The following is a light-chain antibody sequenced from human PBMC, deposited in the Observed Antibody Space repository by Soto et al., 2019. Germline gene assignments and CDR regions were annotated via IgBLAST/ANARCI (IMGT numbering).Light chain of an antibody. CDR3: AVWDDSLSGVV. CDR1: TSNIGTNY. J-gene: IGLJ3*02. V-gene: IGLV1-47*01. CDR2: GNN. Sequence: QSVLTQPPSASGTPGQTVTISSSGGTSNIGTNYVSWYQHLPGTAPKLLIYGNNQRPSGVPDRFSGSKSGTSASLAISGLRSDDEDDYYCAVWDDSLSGVVFGGGTKVTVL.